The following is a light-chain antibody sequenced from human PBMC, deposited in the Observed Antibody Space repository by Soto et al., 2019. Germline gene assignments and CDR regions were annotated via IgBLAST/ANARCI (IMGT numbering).Light chain of an antibody. V-gene: IGKV3-20*01. Sequence: QFSSLLFLLPGKRTTHSCRASQSDSSNYLAGYQQKTGQAPRTLINGGSSRATGIPDRFSGSGSGTNDTLTIIRLEPEDDLVYYSQQYDSSPRTFGQGTKVDI. CDR3: QQYDSSPRT. J-gene: IGKJ1*01. CDR1: QSDSSNY. CDR2: GGS.